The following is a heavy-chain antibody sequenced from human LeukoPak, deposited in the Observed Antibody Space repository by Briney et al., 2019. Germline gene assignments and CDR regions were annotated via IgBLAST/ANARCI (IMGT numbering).Heavy chain of an antibody. CDR2: IKQDGSEK. CDR1: GFTFSNYW. Sequence: PGGSLRLSCAASGFTFSNYWMTWVRQAPGKGLEWVANIKQDGSEKYYVDSAKGRFTISRDNAKNSLYLQMNSLRAEDTAVYYCARSETTYYYDSSVYFYYYYGMDVWGQGTTVTVSS. J-gene: IGHJ6*02. V-gene: IGHV3-7*01. CDR3: ARSETTYYYDSSVYFYYYYGMDV. D-gene: IGHD3-22*01.